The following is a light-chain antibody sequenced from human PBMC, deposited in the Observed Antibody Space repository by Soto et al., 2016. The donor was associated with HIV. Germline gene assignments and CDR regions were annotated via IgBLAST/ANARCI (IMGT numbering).Light chain of an antibody. CDR1: DIGMKR. J-gene: IGLJ2*01. CDR2: DDS. Sequence: SYELTQSPSVSVAPGETARITCGGNDIGMKRVHWYQQKPGQAPVLVVYDDSDRPSGIPERFSASNSENTATLTISRVEAGDEADYCCQVWDNSIYHVIFGGGTKLTVL. V-gene: IGLV3-21*02. CDR3: QVWDNSIYHVI.